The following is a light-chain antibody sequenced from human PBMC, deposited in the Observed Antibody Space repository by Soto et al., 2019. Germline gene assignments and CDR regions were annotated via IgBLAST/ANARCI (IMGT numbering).Light chain of an antibody. CDR3: QQYNSYST. CDR2: AAS. CDR1: QSISRW. V-gene: IGKV1-5*03. J-gene: IGKJ1*01. Sequence: DIQMTQSPSTLSASVGDRVTITCRASQSISRWLAWYQQKPGKAPKLLIYAASILKSGVPSRISGSGSETDFTTTISRLQPDVFASYYCQQYNSYSTFGQGTKVEIK.